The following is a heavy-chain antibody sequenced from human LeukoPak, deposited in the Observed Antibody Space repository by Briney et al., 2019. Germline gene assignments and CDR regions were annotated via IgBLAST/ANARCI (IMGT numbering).Heavy chain of an antibody. V-gene: IGHV3-23*01. CDR1: GFSFSIYA. J-gene: IGHJ4*02. CDR3: ARGGLEVRRFFDY. CDR2: ISTSGRST. Sequence: QPGGSLRLSCAASGFSFSIYAMSWVRQAPGKGLEWVSSISTSGRSTHYADSVKGRFTISRDNSRNTLYLQMNSLRAEDTAVYYCARGGLEVRRFFDYWGQGTLVTVSS. D-gene: IGHD3-10*01.